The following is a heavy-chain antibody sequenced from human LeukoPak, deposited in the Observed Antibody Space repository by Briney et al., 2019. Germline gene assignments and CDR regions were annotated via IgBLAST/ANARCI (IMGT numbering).Heavy chain of an antibody. CDR1: GFTFSIYW. CDR2: IKRDGSEK. Sequence: PGGSLRLSCAASGFTFSIYWMSWVRQAPGKGLEWVANIKRDGSEKYYVDSVRGRFTISRDNAKNSLYLQMNSLRAEDTAVYYCAREENWTFDYRGQGTLVTVSS. D-gene: IGHD1-1*01. CDR3: AREENWTFDY. V-gene: IGHV3-7*04. J-gene: IGHJ4*02.